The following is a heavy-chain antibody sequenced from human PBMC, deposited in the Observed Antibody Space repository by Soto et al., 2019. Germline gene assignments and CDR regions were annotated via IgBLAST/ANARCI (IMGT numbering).Heavy chain of an antibody. CDR3: ARATGGIAAADCFDH. V-gene: IGHV1-2*04. CDR2: INPNSGGT. Sequence: ASVKVSCKASGYTFTGYYMHWVRQAPGQGLEWMGWINPNSGGTNYAQKFQGWVTMTRDTSTSTAYMELSSLRSEDTAVYYCARATGGIAAADCFDHWGQGTRVTVSS. J-gene: IGHJ4*02. D-gene: IGHD6-13*01. CDR1: GYTFTGYY.